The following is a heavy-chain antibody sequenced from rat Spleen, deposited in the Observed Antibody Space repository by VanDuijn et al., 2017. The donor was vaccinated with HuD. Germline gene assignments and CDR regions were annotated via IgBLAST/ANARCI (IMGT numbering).Heavy chain of an antibody. D-gene: IGHD1-2*01. Sequence: QVQLKESGPGLVQPSQTLSLTCSVSGFSLSNYGVFWVRQPPGKGLEWMGIIWGNGNRNYDSGFKSRLSISRDTSKSQVFLKMNNLQPEDTAMYFCARSDTLAAMGHWWGQGVMVTVSS. CDR1: GFSLSNYG. J-gene: IGHJ2*01. CDR3: ARSDTLAAMGHW. V-gene: IGHV2S61*01. CDR2: IWGNGNR.